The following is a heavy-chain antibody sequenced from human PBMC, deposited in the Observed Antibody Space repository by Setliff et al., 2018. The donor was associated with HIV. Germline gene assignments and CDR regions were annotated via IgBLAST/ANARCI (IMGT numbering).Heavy chain of an antibody. D-gene: IGHD4-4*01. CDR2: ITGSGSTT. CDR1: GFTYRTFS. Sequence: GGSLRLSCAASGFTYRTFSMSWVRQAPGKGLEWVSAITGSGSTTYYADSVKGRFTISRDNSDNTLFLHMDNLRAEDTAIYYCAKSDYNFNNLAGPNYFDYWGQGALVTVSS. CDR3: AKSDYNFNNLAGPNYFDY. J-gene: IGHJ4*02. V-gene: IGHV3-23*01.